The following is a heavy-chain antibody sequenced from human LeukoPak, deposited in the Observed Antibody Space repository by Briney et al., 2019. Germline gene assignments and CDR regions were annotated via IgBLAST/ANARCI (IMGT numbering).Heavy chain of an antibody. CDR1: GGSISGSSYY. Sequence: SETLSLTCTVSGGSISGSSYYWGWIRQPPGKGLEWIGSIYYSGSTYYNPSLKSRVTISVDTSKNQFSLKLSSVTAADTAVYYCARHLGSGSYLYYFDYWGQGTLVTVSS. CDR3: ARHLGSGSYLYYFDY. J-gene: IGHJ4*02. V-gene: IGHV4-39*01. D-gene: IGHD3-10*01. CDR2: IYYSGST.